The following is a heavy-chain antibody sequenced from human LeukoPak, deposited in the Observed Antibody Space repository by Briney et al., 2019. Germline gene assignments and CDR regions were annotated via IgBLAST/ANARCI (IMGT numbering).Heavy chain of an antibody. J-gene: IGHJ4*02. Sequence: ASVKVSCKASGGTFSNDAVSWVRQAPGEGLKWMGRVIPLLGTTNYAHNFQGRVTITADQDTQTAYMELRSLRSEDTAVYFCARGPSSDLRTGFFFGYFDDWGQGTLITVSS. CDR1: GGTFSNDA. CDR3: ARGPSSDLRTGFFFGYFDD. D-gene: IGHD3/OR15-3a*01. CDR2: VIPLLGTT. V-gene: IGHV1-69*11.